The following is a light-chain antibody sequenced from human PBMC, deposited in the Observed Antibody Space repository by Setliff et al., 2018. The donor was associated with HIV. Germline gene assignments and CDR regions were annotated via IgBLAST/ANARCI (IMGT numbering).Light chain of an antibody. CDR1: SSDIGSSKF. Sequence: SVLTQPASVSGSPGQSITISCTGTSSDIGSSKFVSWYQQHPGKAPKVMIYNVDKRPSGVSNRFSGSKSGNTASLTISRLQIEDEADYFCSSYSINNLYVFASGTKVTVL. V-gene: IGLV2-14*03. CDR2: NVD. CDR3: SSYSINNLYV. J-gene: IGLJ1*01.